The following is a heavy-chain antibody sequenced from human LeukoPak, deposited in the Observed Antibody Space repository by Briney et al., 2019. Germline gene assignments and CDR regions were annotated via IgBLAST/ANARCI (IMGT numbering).Heavy chain of an antibody. J-gene: IGHJ3*02. CDR2: IYYSGST. D-gene: IGHD1-1*01. CDR3: ARVRTAGTTYDAFDI. Sequence: TSETLSLTCTVSGGSISTYYWSWIRQPPGRGLEWIGDIYYSGSTNYSPSLKSRVTIPVDTSKNQFSLRLTSLTAADTAVYYCARVRTAGTTYDAFDIWGQGTMVTVSS. V-gene: IGHV4-59*01. CDR1: GGSISTYY.